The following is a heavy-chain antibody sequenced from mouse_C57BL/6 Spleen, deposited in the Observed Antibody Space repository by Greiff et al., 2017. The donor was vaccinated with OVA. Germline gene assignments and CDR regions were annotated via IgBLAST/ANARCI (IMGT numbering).Heavy chain of an antibody. CDR1: GFTFSSYA. V-gene: IGHV5-4*01. D-gene: IGHD2-3*01. J-gene: IGHJ2*01. Sequence: EVKVEESGGGLVKPGGSLKLSCAASGFTFSSYAMSWVRQTPEKRLEWVATISDGGSYTYYPDNVKGRFTISRDNAKNNLYLQMSHLKSEDTAMYYCARETDGYYVDYWGQGTTLTVSS. CDR2: ISDGGSYT. CDR3: ARETDGYYVDY.